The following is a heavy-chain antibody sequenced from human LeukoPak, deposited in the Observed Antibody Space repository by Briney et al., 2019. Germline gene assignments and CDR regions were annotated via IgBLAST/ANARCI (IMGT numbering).Heavy chain of an antibody. J-gene: IGHJ3*02. D-gene: IGHD5/OR15-5a*01. V-gene: IGHV4-34*01. CDR2: INHSGST. Sequence: PSETQSLTCAVYGGSLSGYYWSWIRQPPGKGLEWIGEINHSGSTKYNPSLKSRVTISIDTSKNQFSLKLSSVTAADTAMYFCAMSPGTFNIWGQGTMVTVSS. CDR3: AMSPGTFNI. CDR1: GGSLSGYY.